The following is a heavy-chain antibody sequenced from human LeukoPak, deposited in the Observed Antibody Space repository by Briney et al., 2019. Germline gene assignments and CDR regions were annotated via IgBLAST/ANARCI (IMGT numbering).Heavy chain of an antibody. J-gene: IGHJ4*02. V-gene: IGHV5-51*04. D-gene: IGHD6-19*01. CDR2: IYPGDSDT. CDR1: GYSFTSYW. Sequence: GESLKISCKGSGYSFTSYWIGWVRQMPGKGLEWMGIIYPGDSDTRYSPSFQGQVTISADKPISTAYLHWSSLKASDSAMYYCARTDSSGWSYFDYWGQGTLVTVSS. CDR3: ARTDSSGWSYFDY.